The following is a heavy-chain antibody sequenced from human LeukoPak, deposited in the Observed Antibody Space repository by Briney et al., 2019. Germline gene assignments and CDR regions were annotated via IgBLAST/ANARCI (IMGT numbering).Heavy chain of an antibody. CDR1: GFTFSSYA. V-gene: IGHV3-23*01. J-gene: IGHJ5*02. Sequence: PGGSLRLSCAASGFTFSSYAMSWVRQAPGKGLEWVSAISGSGGSTYYADSVKGRFTISRGNSKNTLYLQMNSLRAEDTAVYYCAKGPYGDYVLSWFDPWGQGTLVTVSS. D-gene: IGHD4-17*01. CDR3: AKGPYGDYVLSWFDP. CDR2: ISGSGGST.